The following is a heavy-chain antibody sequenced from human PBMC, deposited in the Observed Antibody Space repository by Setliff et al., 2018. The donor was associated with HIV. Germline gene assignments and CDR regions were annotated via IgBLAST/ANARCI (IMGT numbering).Heavy chain of an antibody. CDR1: GFTFTDSA. CDR3: VADPSISMVRGRILGPTFDI. D-gene: IGHD3-10*01. J-gene: IGHJ3*02. Sequence: SVKVSCKASGFTFTDSAVRWVRQTRGQRLEWIGWLVVGRGNTNYAQQFQGRVTITRDISTSTAYMELSNLRSEDTAVYYCVADPSISMVRGRILGPTFDIWGQGTMVTVSS. V-gene: IGHV1-58*01. CDR2: LVVGRGNT.